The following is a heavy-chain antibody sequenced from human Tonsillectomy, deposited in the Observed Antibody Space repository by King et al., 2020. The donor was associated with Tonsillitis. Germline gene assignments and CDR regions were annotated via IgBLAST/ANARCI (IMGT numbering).Heavy chain of an antibody. J-gene: IGHJ4*02. D-gene: IGHD2-8*02. CDR3: AMHTGYCSDSLCQFNYIDY. CDR2: FIPISGAP. V-gene: IGHV1-69*01. CDR1: GGGTFNRYV. Sequence: QLVQSGAEVKKPGSSVKVSCKASGGGTFNRYVFSWVRQARGQGLEWMGGFIPISGAPRYAHRFQGRLTLTADESTTTAYMELSSLRSEDTALYYCAMHTGYCSDSLCQFNYIDYWGQGTLVTVSS.